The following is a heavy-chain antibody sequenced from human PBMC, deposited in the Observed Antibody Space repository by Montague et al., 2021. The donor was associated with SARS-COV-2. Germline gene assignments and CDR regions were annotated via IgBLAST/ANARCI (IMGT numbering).Heavy chain of an antibody. CDR2: TIYSGYDWYN. CDR3: ARHSYRTFDF. D-gene: IGHD3-10*01. V-gene: IGHV6-1*01. Sequence: CAISGDSVSTYGLAREWKRQSLYTGLAWLGITIYSGYDWYNEYAESVKGRITINPDTPKNQFSLHLTSVTPEDTAVYYCARHSYRTFDFWGQGTLVTVSS. CDR1: GDSVSTYGLA. J-gene: IGHJ4*02.